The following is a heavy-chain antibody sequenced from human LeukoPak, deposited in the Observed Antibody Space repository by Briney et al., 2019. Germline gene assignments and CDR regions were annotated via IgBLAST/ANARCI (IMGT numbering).Heavy chain of an antibody. CDR3: AKDDCSSTSCFHWYY. V-gene: IGHV3-23*01. Sequence: GGSLRLSCAASGFTFSSYAMSWVRQAPGKGLEWVSAISGSGGSTFYADSMKGRFTISRDNSKNTLYPQMNSLRAEDTAVYYCAKDDCSSTSCFHWYYWGQGTLVTVSS. D-gene: IGHD2-2*01. CDR1: GFTFSSYA. CDR2: ISGSGGST. J-gene: IGHJ4*02.